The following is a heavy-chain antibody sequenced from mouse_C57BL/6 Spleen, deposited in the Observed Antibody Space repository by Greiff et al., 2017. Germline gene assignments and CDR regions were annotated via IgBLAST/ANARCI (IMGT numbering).Heavy chain of an antibody. D-gene: IGHD2-4*01. CDR2: INPNNGGT. V-gene: IGHV1-22*01. Sequence: VQLQQSGPELVKPGASVKMSCKASGYTFTDYNMHWVKQSHGKSLEWIGYINPNNGGTSYNQKFKGKATLTVNKSSSTAYMELRSLTSEDSAVYYCSRTYDYDGAWFAYWGQGTLLTVSA. CDR3: SRTYDYDGAWFAY. CDR1: GYTFTDYN. J-gene: IGHJ3*01.